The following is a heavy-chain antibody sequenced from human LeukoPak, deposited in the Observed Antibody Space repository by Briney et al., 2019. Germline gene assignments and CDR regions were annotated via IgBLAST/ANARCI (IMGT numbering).Heavy chain of an antibody. CDR3: ARDYYDSSGLARFDP. Sequence: GGSLRLSCAASGFTFSSYAMHWVRQAPGKGLEWVAVISYDGSNKYYADSVKGRFTISRDNSKNTLYLQMNSLRAEDTAVYYCARDYYDSSGLARFDPWGQGTLVTVSS. J-gene: IGHJ5*02. V-gene: IGHV3-30*04. D-gene: IGHD3-22*01. CDR1: GFTFSSYA. CDR2: ISYDGSNK.